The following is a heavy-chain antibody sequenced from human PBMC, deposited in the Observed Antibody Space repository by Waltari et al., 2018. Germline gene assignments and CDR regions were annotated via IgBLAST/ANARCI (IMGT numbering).Heavy chain of an antibody. CDR1: YY. CDR3: ATDPKYVLRFLEWLSANHYGMDV. Sequence: YYLHWVQQAPGKGLEWMRLVDPEDGETIYAEKFQGRVTITADTSTDTAYMELSILRSEDTAVYYCATDPKYVLRFLEWLSANHYGMDVWGQGTTVTVSS. V-gene: IGHV1-69-2*01. J-gene: IGHJ6*02. CDR2: VDPEDGET. D-gene: IGHD3-3*01.